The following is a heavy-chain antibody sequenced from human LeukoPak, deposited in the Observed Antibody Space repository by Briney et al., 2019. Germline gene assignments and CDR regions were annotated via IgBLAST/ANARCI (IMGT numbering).Heavy chain of an antibody. CDR2: INHSGST. V-gene: IGHV4-34*01. Sequence: PSETLSLTCAVYGGSFSGYYWSWIRQPPGKGLEWIGEINHSGSTNYNPSLKSRVTISVDTSKNQFSLKLSSVTAADTAVYYCARRGLYYYGSGSFDYWGQGTLVTVSP. CDR1: GGSFSGYY. J-gene: IGHJ4*02. CDR3: ARRGLYYYGSGSFDY. D-gene: IGHD3-10*01.